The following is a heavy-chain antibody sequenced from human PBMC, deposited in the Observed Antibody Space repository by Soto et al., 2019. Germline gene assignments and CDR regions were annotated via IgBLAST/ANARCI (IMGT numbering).Heavy chain of an antibody. CDR1: GGSISSGDYY. CDR3: AREETYHYDSSGYLGWFDP. CDR2: IYYSGST. J-gene: IGHJ5*02. V-gene: IGHV4-30-4*02. Sequence: PSETLSLTCTASGGSISSGDYYWSWIRQPPGKGLEWIGYIYYSGSTYYNPSLKSRVTISVDTSKNQFSLKLSSVTAADTAVYYCAREETYHYDSSGYLGWFDPWGQGTLVTVS. D-gene: IGHD3-22*01.